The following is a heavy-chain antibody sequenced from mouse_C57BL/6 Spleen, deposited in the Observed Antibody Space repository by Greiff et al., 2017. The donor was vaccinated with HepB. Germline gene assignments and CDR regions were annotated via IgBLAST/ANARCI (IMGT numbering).Heavy chain of an antibody. J-gene: IGHJ2*01. Sequence: VKLVESGPGLVQPSQCLSITCTVSGFSLTSYGVHWVRQSPGKGLEWLGVIWSGGSTDYNAAFISRLSIIKDNSKSQVFLKRNSLQADDTAIDYCARSAYGSSFDYWGQGTTLTVSS. D-gene: IGHD1-1*01. CDR3: ARSAYGSSFDY. CDR2: IWSGGST. CDR1: GFSLTSYG. V-gene: IGHV2-2*01.